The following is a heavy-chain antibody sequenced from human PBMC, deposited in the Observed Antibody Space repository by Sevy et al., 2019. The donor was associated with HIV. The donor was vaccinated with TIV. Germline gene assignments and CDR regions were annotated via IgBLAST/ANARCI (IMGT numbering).Heavy chain of an antibody. CDR1: GFTFSNAW. V-gene: IGHV3-15*01. Sequence: GGSLRLSCAASGFTFSNAWMSWVRQAPGKGLEWVGRIKSKTDGGTTDYAAPVKGRFTISREDSKNTLYRQMNSLKTEDTAVYYCTTDSIAAAAYYFDYWGQGTLVTVSS. J-gene: IGHJ4*02. CDR3: TTDSIAAAAYYFDY. CDR2: IKSKTDGGTT. D-gene: IGHD6-13*01.